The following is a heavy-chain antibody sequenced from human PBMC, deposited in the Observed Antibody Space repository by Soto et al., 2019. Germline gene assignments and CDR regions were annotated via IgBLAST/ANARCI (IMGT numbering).Heavy chain of an antibody. V-gene: IGHV4-59*01. J-gene: IGHJ6*02. CDR2: VFSSGSA. CDR3: ARDTPLTAEAYDEDYYSGMDV. Sequence: PSETLSLTCTVSGGSINNYHWSWIRQPPGRGLEWIGYVFSSGSANYNPSLKSRVTISVDTSKNQFSLNLASVTAADTAVYFCARDTPLTAEAYDEDYYSGMDVWGPGTTVTVSS. CDR1: GGSINNYH. D-gene: IGHD5-12*01.